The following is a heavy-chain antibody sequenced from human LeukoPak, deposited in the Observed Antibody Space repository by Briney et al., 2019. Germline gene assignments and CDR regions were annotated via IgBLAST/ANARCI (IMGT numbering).Heavy chain of an antibody. CDR1: GGSFSAYY. D-gene: IGHD1-20*01. CDR3: ARVYNWNGPLGYYYYMDV. Sequence: PSETLSLTCAVYGGSFSAYYWSWIRQPPGKGLEWIGEINHSGSTNYSPYLKSRVTMSVDTSKNQFSLRLNSVTAADTAVYYCARVYNWNGPLGYYYYMDVWGKGTTVTVSS. CDR2: INHSGST. V-gene: IGHV4-34*01. J-gene: IGHJ6*03.